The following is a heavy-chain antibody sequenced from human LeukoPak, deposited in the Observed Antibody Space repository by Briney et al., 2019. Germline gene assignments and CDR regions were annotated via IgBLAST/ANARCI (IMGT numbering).Heavy chain of an antibody. J-gene: IGHJ5*02. CDR3: AKGSGSCENNWFDP. D-gene: IGHD1-26*01. V-gene: IGHV3-23*01. CDR1: GFTFSSYA. CDR2: ISGSGGST. Sequence: GGSLRLSCAASGFTFSSYAMSWVRQAPGKGLEWVSAISGSGGSTYYADSVKGRFTISRDNSKNTLYLQMNTLRAEDTAVYYCAKGSGSCENNWFDPWGQGTLVTVSS.